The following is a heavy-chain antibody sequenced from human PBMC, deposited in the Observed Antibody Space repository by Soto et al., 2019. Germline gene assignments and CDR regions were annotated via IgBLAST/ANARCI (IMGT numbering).Heavy chain of an antibody. Sequence: ASLKVSCKTSGYTFTSYYMHCVRHTNGQGLEWIGIINPSGGSTSYAQKFQGRVTMTRDTSTSTVYMELSSLRSEDTAVYYCARALVVVPAAHNWFDPWGQGTLVTVSS. V-gene: IGHV1-46*03. CDR1: GYTFTSYY. D-gene: IGHD2-2*01. CDR3: ARALVVVPAAHNWFDP. CDR2: INPSGGST. J-gene: IGHJ5*02.